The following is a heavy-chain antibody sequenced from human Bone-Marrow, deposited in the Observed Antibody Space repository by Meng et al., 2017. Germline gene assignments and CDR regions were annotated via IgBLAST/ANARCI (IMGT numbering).Heavy chain of an antibody. CDR2: IIPIFGTA. CDR3: ARNNWNDVVTPFDY. V-gene: IGHV1-69*01. Sequence: GQVVEFGDVGKKPGSSVKASGQASGGTFSSYAISWVRQAPGQGLEWMGGIIPIFGTANYAQKFQGRVTITADESTSTAYMELSSLRSEDTAVYYCARNNWNDVVTPFDYWGQGTLVTVSS. D-gene: IGHD1-1*01. J-gene: IGHJ4*02. CDR1: GGTFSSYA.